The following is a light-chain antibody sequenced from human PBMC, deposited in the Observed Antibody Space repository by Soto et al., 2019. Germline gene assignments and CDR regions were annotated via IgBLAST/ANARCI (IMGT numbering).Light chain of an antibody. J-gene: IGKJ2*01. V-gene: IGKV1-5*03. Sequence: DIQMTQSPSTLSASVGDRVTITCRASQSISTWLAWYQQKPGKAPRFLMYQASTLESGVPARFSGSGSGTEFTLTISNLQPDDVATYYCQQYKSYSTCGQGTKLDIK. CDR1: QSISTW. CDR3: QQYKSYST. CDR2: QAS.